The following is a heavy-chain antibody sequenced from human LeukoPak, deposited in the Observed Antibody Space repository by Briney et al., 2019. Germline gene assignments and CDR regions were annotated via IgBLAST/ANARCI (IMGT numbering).Heavy chain of an antibody. CDR2: ISGSGGST. D-gene: IGHD3-3*01. V-gene: IGHV3-23*01. J-gene: IGHJ4*02. CDR1: GFTFSSYA. Sequence: GGSLRLSCAASGFTFSSYAMSWVRQAPGKGLEWVSAISGSGGSTYYADSVKGRFTISRDNSKNTLYLQMNSLRAEDTAVYYCAKALTTTTYDFWSGYQYPFDYWGQGTLVTVSS. CDR3: AKALTTTTYDFWSGYQYPFDY.